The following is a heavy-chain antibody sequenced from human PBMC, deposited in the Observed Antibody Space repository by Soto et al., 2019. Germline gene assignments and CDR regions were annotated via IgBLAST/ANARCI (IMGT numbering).Heavy chain of an antibody. Sequence: QVQLVQSGAEVKKPGASVKVSCKASGYTFTSYGISWVRQAPGQGLEWMGWISAYNGNTNYAQKLQGRVTMTTDTSTSTAYMGLRSLRSDDTAVYYCARGGSVVRGVTRLDYYYCMDVWGQGTTVTVSS. CDR3: ARGGSVVRGVTRLDYYYCMDV. CDR2: ISAYNGNT. V-gene: IGHV1-18*04. J-gene: IGHJ6*02. CDR1: GYTFTSYG. D-gene: IGHD3-10*01.